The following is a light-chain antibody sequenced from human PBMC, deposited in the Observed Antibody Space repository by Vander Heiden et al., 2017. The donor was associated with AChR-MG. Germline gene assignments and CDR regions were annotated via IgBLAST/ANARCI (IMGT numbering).Light chain of an antibody. Sequence: DIQMTQSPSSLSASVGDRVTITCRASQSISSYLNWYQQKPGKAPKLLIYAASRLQSGVPSRFSGSGSGTDFTLTISRLQPEDFATYYWQQSYSTNTFGQGTKLEIK. CDR1: QSISSY. V-gene: IGKV1-39*01. CDR3: QQSYSTNT. J-gene: IGKJ2*01. CDR2: AAS.